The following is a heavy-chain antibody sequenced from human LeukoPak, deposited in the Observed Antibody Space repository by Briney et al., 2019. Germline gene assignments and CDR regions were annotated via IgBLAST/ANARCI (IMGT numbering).Heavy chain of an antibody. CDR1: GFTFSEYY. CDR3: ARDQTPESITGTTMGYGMDV. Sequence: GGSLRLSCAVSGFTFSEYYMSCIRHAPGKGLEWGSYISSSSGYANYAVYVKGRFTISRANAKNSLYLQMNSLRAEDTAVYYCARDQTPESITGTTMGYGMDVWGQGTTVTVSS. CDR2: ISSSSGYA. J-gene: IGHJ6*02. V-gene: IGHV3-11*06. D-gene: IGHD1-7*01.